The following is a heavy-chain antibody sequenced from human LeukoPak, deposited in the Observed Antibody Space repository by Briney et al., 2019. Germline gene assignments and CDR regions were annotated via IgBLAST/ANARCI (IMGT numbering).Heavy chain of an antibody. D-gene: IGHD5-18*01. V-gene: IGHV1-69*13. J-gene: IGHJ6*02. CDR2: IIPIFGTA. Sequence: VASVKVSCKASGYTFTGYYMHWVRQAPGQGLEWMGGIIPIFGTANYAQKFQGRVTITADESTSTAYMELSSLRSEDTAVYYCARDRYSYDLYYYYGMDVWGQGTTVTVSS. CDR1: GYTFTGYY. CDR3: ARDRYSYDLYYYYGMDV.